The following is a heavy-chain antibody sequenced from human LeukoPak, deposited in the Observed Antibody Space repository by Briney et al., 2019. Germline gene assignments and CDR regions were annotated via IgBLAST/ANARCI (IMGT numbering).Heavy chain of an antibody. J-gene: IGHJ5*02. Sequence: PGRSLRLAWVASRLTFSKHWMKWVSQPQGKVREWVANIKIEGSEEKYVDSVKGRFTISRDNDKNSLHLQMTSLRVEDTAVYYCARGLSNGDSRYNWSGPWGEGTLVTVSS. CDR3: ARGLSNGDSRYNWSGP. V-gene: IGHV3-7*04. D-gene: IGHD2-8*01. CDR1: RLTFSKHW. CDR2: IKIEGSEE.